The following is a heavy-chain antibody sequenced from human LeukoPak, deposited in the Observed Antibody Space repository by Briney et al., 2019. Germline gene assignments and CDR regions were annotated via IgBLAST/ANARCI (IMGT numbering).Heavy chain of an antibody. V-gene: IGHV3-23*01. Sequence: GGSLRLSCAASGFTFSSYSMNWVRQAPGKGLEWVSAISGSGGSTYYADSVKGRFTISRDNSKNTLYLQMNSLRAEDTAVYYCAKTRIVGATRGDYWGQGTLVTVSS. CDR1: GFTFSSYS. J-gene: IGHJ4*02. CDR3: AKTRIVGATRGDY. D-gene: IGHD1-26*01. CDR2: ISGSGGST.